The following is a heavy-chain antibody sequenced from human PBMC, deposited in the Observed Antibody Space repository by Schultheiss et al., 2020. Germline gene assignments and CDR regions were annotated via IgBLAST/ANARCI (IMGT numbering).Heavy chain of an antibody. CDR1: GGSISSYY. J-gene: IGHJ5*02. CDR3: ARERQQLDNWFDP. V-gene: IGHV4-34*01. D-gene: IGHD6-13*01. Sequence: SETLSLTCTVSGGSISSYYWSWIRQPPGKGLEWIGEINHSGSTNYNPSLKSRVTISVDTSKNQFSLKLSSVTAADTAVYYCARERQQLDNWFDPWGQGTLVTVSS. CDR2: INHSGST.